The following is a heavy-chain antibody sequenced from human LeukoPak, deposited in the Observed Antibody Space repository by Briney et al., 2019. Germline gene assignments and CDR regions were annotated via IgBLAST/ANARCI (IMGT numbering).Heavy chain of an antibody. CDR2: ISGSGRGGTT. V-gene: IGHV3-23*01. CDR1: GFTFSSYG. D-gene: IGHD3-22*01. J-gene: IGHJ4*02. CDR3: AKVPNYYDSTTYYG. Sequence: GGSLRLSCAASGFTFSSYGMNWVRQAPGKGLEWVSEISGSGRGGTTSYADSVKGRFTISRDTSKNTLYLQMSSLRVEDTAVYYCAKVPNYYDSTTYYGWGQGTLVIVSS.